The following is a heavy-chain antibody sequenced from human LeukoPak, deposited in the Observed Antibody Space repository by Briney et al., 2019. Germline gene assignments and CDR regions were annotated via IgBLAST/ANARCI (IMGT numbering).Heavy chain of an antibody. Sequence: SETLSLTCTVSGGSISNYYWSWIRQPPGKGLEWIGYIYSSGSTKYNPSLKGRVTISVDTSKNQFSLKLSTETAADTAVYYCARDHYYDSSGYTFGYWGQGTLVTVSS. V-gene: IGHV4-59*01. D-gene: IGHD3-22*01. CDR3: ARDHYYDSSGYTFGY. CDR2: IYSSGST. CDR1: GGSISNYY. J-gene: IGHJ4*02.